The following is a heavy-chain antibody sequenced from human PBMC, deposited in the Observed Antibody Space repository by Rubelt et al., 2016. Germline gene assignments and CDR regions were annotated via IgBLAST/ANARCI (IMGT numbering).Heavy chain of an antibody. V-gene: IGHV3-30*04. D-gene: IGHD3-10*02. CDR1: GFTFSSYA. Sequence: VQLVESGGGLVQPGGSLRLSCAASGFTFSSYAMHWVRQAPGKGLEWVAVISYDGSNKYYADSVKGRLTISRDNSKNTLYLQMNSLRAEDTAVYYCARDGCITMSCMDVWGQGTTVTVSS. CDR2: ISYDGSNK. CDR3: ARDGCITMSCMDV. J-gene: IGHJ6*02.